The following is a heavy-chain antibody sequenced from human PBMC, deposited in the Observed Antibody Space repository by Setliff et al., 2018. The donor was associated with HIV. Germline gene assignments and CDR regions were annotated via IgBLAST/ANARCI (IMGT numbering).Heavy chain of an antibody. CDR2: IIPIFGTA. Sequence: VAPVKVSCKASGGTFSNYAISWVRQAPGQGLEWMGGIIPIFGTANYAQKFQGRVTITTDESTSTAYMELSSLRSEDTAVYYCARGGSGHYYYYYGMDVWGQGTTVTVSS. D-gene: IGHD2-15*01. V-gene: IGHV1-69*05. J-gene: IGHJ6*02. CDR1: GGTFSNYA. CDR3: ARGGSGHYYYYYGMDV.